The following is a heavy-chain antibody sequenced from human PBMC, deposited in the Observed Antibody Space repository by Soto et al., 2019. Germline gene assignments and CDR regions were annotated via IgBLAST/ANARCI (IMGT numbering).Heavy chain of an antibody. Sequence: GGSLRLSCAASGFSFSTYNMNWVRQAPGKGLEWVSSIDASSTHIYYADSVKGRFTISRDNGKSSLYLQMDSLRAEDTALSYCVRQQYDFLVDPWGQGTLVTVSS. V-gene: IGHV3-21*01. CDR1: GFSFSTYN. D-gene: IGHD3-16*01. CDR2: IDASSTHI. J-gene: IGHJ5*02. CDR3: VRQQYDFLVDP.